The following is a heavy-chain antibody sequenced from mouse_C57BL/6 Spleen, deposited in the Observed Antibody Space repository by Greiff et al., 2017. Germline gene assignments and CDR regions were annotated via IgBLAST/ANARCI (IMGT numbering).Heavy chain of an antibody. D-gene: IGHD3-3*01. J-gene: IGHJ4*01. Sequence: QVQLQQPGAELVRPGTSVKLSCKASGYTFTSYWMHWVKQRPGQGLEWIGVIDPSDSYTNYNQKFKGKATLTVDTSSSTAYMQLSSLTSEDSAVYYCARGGRGYYAMDDWGQGTSVTVSS. CDR3: ARGGRGYYAMDD. CDR1: GYTFTSYW. CDR2: IDPSDSYT. V-gene: IGHV1-59*01.